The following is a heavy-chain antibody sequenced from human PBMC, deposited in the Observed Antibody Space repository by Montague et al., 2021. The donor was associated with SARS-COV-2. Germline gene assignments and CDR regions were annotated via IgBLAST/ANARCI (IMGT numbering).Heavy chain of an antibody. CDR2: IYYNGST. V-gene: IGHV4-31*03. J-gene: IGHJ4*02. Sequence: TLSLTCSVSGVSISSGAYYWSWIRQHPGKGQEWIGYIYYNGSTYYNPSLKSRVTIAVDTSKNHFSLKLSSVTTADTAVYYCARSPYYDSSGQMGFDFWGQGTLVTVSS. D-gene: IGHD3-22*01. CDR1: GVSISSGAYY. CDR3: ARSPYYDSSGQMGFDF.